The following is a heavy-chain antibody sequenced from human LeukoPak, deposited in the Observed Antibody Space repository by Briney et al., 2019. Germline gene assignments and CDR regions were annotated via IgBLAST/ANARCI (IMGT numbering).Heavy chain of an antibody. D-gene: IGHD3-22*01. CDR3: ARVYYYDSSGFDY. CDR1: GGSISSGSYC. CDR2: IYTSGST. Sequence: PSETLSLTCTVSGGSISSGSYCWSWIRQPAGKGLEWIGRIYTSGSTNSNPSLKSRVTMSVDTSKNQFSLKLSSVTAADTAVYYCARVYYYDSSGFDYWGQGTLVTVSS. J-gene: IGHJ4*02. V-gene: IGHV4-61*02.